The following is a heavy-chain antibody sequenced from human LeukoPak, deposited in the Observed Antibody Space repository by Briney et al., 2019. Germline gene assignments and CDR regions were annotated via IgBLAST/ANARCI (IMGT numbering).Heavy chain of an antibody. CDR1: GGTFSSYA. V-gene: IGHV1-69*06. CDR2: IISIFDTA. D-gene: IGHD2-2*01. CDR3: ASLDCSNTSCYDY. J-gene: IGHJ4*02. Sequence: SVKVSCKASGGTFSSYAISWVRQAPGQGLEWMGGIISIFDTANYAQKFQGRVTTTADKSTSTAYMELSSLRSEDTAVYYCASLDCSNTSCYDYWGQGTLVTVSS.